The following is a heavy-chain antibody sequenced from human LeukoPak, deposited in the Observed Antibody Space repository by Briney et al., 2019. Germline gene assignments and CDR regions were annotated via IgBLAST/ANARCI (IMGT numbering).Heavy chain of an antibody. D-gene: IGHD6-19*01. CDR1: GGSISSGDYY. CDR2: IYYSGST. CDR3: ARVRREAVAGAELDY. V-gene: IGHV4-30-4*01. Sequence: SETLSLTCTVSGGSISSGDYYWSWIRQPPGKGLEWIGYIYYSGSTYYNPSLKSRVTISVDTSKNQFSLKLSSVTAADTAVYYCARVRREAVAGAELDYWGQGTLVTVSS. J-gene: IGHJ4*02.